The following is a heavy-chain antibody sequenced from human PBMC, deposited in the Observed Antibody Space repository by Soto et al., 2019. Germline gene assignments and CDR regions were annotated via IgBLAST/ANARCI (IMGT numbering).Heavy chain of an antibody. D-gene: IGHD6-19*01. Sequence: GGSLRLSCAASGFTFSSYWMSWVRQAPGKGLEWVANIKQDGSEKYYVDSVKGRFTISRDNAKNSLYLQMNSLRAEDTAVYYRAPQEGRIAVAAAYNDYGGQETLSTVSS. V-gene: IGHV3-7*05. J-gene: IGHJ4*02. CDR2: IKQDGSEK. CDR3: APQEGRIAVAAAYNDY. CDR1: GFTFSSYW.